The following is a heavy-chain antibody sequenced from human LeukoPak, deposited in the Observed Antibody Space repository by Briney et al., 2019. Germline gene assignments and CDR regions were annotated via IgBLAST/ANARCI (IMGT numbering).Heavy chain of an antibody. V-gene: IGHV3-53*01. D-gene: IGHD2-15*01. CDR3: ARSYCSGGSCYSGPFDY. Sequence: GGSLRLSCAASGFTVSSNYVSWVRQAPGKGLEWVSVIYSGGSTYYADSVKGRFTISRDNSKNTLYLQMNSLRAEDTAVYYCARSYCSGGSCYSGPFDYWGQGTLVTVSS. CDR1: GFTVSSNY. CDR2: IYSGGST. J-gene: IGHJ4*02.